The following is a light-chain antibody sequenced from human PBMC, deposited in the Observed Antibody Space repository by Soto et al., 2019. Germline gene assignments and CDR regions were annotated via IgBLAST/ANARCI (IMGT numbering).Light chain of an antibody. CDR3: QQYYGAPLT. V-gene: IGKV3-20*01. CDR1: QTLSINS. J-gene: IGKJ3*01. CDR2: AAS. Sequence: EIVLTQSPDTLSLSPGERATLFCRASQTLSINSLAWYQQKPGQAPRLLIYAASTRHTGIPDRFNGSGSGTAFSRTINRLEPEDFAVYFCQQYYGAPLTFGPGTKVDVK.